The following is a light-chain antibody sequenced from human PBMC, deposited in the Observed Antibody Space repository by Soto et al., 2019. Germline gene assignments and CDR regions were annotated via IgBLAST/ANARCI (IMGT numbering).Light chain of an antibody. Sequence: DIQLTQSPSFLSASVGDGVTITCRASQGISTYLAWYQQKAGKAPKPLIYAASTLKRGVPARFRGSGSGTDFTLTISSLQTEDSATYYCQQLKTYPWTFGQGTKVDIK. CDR3: QQLKTYPWT. CDR2: AAS. V-gene: IGKV1-9*01. J-gene: IGKJ1*01. CDR1: QGISTY.